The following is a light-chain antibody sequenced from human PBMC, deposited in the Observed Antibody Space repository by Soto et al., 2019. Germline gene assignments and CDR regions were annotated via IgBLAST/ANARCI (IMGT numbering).Light chain of an antibody. V-gene: IGLV2-11*01. Sequence: ALAQPRSVSGSPGQSVTISCTGTSSDVGGYNYVSWYQQHPGKAPKPMIYDVSKRPSGVPDRFSGSKSGNTASLTISGLQAEDEADYYCCSYAGSYSYVFGTGTKVTVL. CDR2: DVS. J-gene: IGLJ1*01. CDR3: CSYAGSYSYV. CDR1: SSDVGGYNY.